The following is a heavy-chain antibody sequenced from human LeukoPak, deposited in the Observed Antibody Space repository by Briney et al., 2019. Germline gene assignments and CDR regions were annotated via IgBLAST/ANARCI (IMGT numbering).Heavy chain of an antibody. D-gene: IGHD3-22*01. Sequence: GGSLRLSCAASGFTFSSYSMNWVRQAPGKGLEWVSSISSSSSYIYYADSVKGRFTISRDNAKNSLYLQMNSLRAEDTAVYYCAGSGYSYYFDYWGQGTLVTVSS. V-gene: IGHV3-21*01. CDR2: ISSSSSYI. CDR1: GFTFSSYS. J-gene: IGHJ4*02. CDR3: AGSGYSYYFDY.